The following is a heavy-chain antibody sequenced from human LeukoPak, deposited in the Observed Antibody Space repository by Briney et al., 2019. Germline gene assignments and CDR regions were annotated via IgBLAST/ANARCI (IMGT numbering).Heavy chain of an antibody. Sequence: PSETLSLTCTVSGDSMSSYYWNFIRQPAAKGLEWIGRIHTSWTTYYNPSLKSRITMSVDTSRNQFSLRLTSVTAADTAVYYCARGDYYDGGGRNWFDPWGQGTLVTVSS. V-gene: IGHV4-4*07. CDR3: ARGDYYDGGGRNWFDP. CDR2: IHTSWTT. CDR1: GDSMSSYY. J-gene: IGHJ5*02. D-gene: IGHD3-16*01.